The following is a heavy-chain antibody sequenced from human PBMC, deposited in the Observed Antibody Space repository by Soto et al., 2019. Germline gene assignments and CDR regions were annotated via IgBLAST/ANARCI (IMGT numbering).Heavy chain of an antibody. D-gene: IGHD6-13*01. V-gene: IGHV4-59*01. CDR1: GGSISSYY. CDR2: IYYSGST. J-gene: IGHJ4*02. Sequence: SETLSLTCTVSGGSISSYYWSWIRQPPGKGLEWIGYIYYSGSTNYNPSLKSRVTISVDTSKNQFPLKLSSVTAADTAVYYCARIYYSSSWSDPPYFDYWGQGTLVTVSS. CDR3: ARIYYSSSWSDPPYFDY.